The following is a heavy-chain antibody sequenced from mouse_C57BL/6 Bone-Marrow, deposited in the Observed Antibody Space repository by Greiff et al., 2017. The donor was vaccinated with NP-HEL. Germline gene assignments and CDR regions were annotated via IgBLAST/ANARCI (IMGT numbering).Heavy chain of an antibody. Sequence: QVHVKQPGAELVRPGSSVKLSCKASGYTFTSYWMHWVKQRPIQGLEWIGNIDPSDSETHYNQKFKDKATLTVDKSSSTAYMQLSSLTSEDSAVYYCARGEGLLWFYWYFDVWGTGTTVTVSS. CDR2: IDPSDSET. J-gene: IGHJ1*03. V-gene: IGHV1-52*01. CDR1: GYTFTSYW. CDR3: ARGEGLLWFYWYFDV. D-gene: IGHD2-2*01.